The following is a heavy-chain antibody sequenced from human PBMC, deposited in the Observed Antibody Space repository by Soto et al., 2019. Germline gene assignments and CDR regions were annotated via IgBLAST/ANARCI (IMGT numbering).Heavy chain of an antibody. CDR1: GGSISSYY. V-gene: IGHV4-59*08. Sequence: SETLSLTCTVSGGSISSYYWSWIRQPPGKGLEWIGYIYYSGSTNYNPSLKSRVTISVDTSKNQFSLKLSSVTAADTAVYSCARHHSSGWFDAFDIWGQGTMVTVSS. CDR3: ARHHSSGWFDAFDI. CDR2: IYYSGST. D-gene: IGHD6-19*01. J-gene: IGHJ3*02.